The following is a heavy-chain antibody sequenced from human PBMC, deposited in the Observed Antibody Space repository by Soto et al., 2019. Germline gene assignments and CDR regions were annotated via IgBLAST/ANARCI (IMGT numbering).Heavy chain of an antibody. D-gene: IGHD2-15*01. CDR2: IYHSGST. CDR3: ARVHIVVVVTATQVDWFDP. V-gene: IGHV4-38-2*01. J-gene: IGHJ5*02. Sequence: LSLTCAVSGYSISSGYYWGWIRQPPGKGLEWIGSIYHSGSTYYNPSLKSRVTIAVDTSQNQFSLKLSSVTAADTAVYYCARVHIVVVVTATQVDWFDPWGQGTLVTVSS. CDR1: GYSISSGYY.